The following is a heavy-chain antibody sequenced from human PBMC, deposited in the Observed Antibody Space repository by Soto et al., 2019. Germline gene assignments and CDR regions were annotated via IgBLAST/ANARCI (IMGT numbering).Heavy chain of an antibody. J-gene: IGHJ6*02. V-gene: IGHV1-69*08. D-gene: IGHD6-19*01. CDR1: RVAFSKFI. CDR3: AKVRYSSPMGYYYGMDV. CDR2: IIPILGTA. Sequence: QVQLEQSGGEVKKPGSSVKVSCKASRVAFSKFIVTWVRQAPGLGLEWVGGIIPILGTANYAQKFQGRVTITADESTSTSYMEVNNLRSEDTAVYYCAKVRYSSPMGYYYGMDVWGQGTTVTVSS.